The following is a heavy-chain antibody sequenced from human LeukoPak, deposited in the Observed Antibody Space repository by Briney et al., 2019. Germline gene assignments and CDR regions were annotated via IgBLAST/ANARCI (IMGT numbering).Heavy chain of an antibody. CDR1: GFTFSGST. CDR2: IRSKADSYAT. CDR3: TTYATVTTGYYDMDV. Sequence: TGGSLRLSCAASGFTFSGSTMHWVRQASGKGLEWVGRIRSKADSYATAYGAPVKGRFTISRDDSKATAYLQMNSLKTEDTAVYYCTTYATVTTGYYDMDVWGQGTTVTVSS. V-gene: IGHV3-73*01. J-gene: IGHJ6*03. D-gene: IGHD4-17*01.